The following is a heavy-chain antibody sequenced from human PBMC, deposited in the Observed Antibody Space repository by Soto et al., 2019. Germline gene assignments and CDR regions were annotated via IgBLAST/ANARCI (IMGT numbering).Heavy chain of an antibody. V-gene: IGHV3-23*01. Sequence: GGSLRLSCAASGFTFSSYAMSWVRQAQGKGLEWVSAMSGSGGSTYYADSVKSRFTISRDNSKSTLYLQMNSLRAEDTAVYYCAKDLYYDSSGYYKPPFDFWGQGTLVTFS. D-gene: IGHD3-22*01. CDR1: GFTFSSYA. CDR2: MSGSGGST. CDR3: AKDLYYDSSGYYKPPFDF. J-gene: IGHJ4*02.